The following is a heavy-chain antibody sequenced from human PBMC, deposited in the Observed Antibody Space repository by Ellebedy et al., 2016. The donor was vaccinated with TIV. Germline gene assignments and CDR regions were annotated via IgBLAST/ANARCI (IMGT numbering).Heavy chain of an antibody. CDR2: INHSGST. D-gene: IGHD6-13*01. CDR3: ARRYGPRRVGHSSSWYRGNWFDP. Sequence: MPGGSLRLSCAVYGGSFSGYYWSWIRQPPGKGLEWIGEINHSGSTNYNPSLKSRVTISVDTSKNQFSLKLSSVTAADTAVYYCARRYGPRRVGHSSSWYRGNWFDPWGQGTLVTVSS. J-gene: IGHJ5*02. CDR1: GGSFSGYY. V-gene: IGHV4-34*01.